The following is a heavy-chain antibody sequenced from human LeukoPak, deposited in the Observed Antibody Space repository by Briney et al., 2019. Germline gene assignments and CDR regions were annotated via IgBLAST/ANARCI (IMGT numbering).Heavy chain of an antibody. Sequence: SETLSLTCTVSGGSISSSSYYWGWIRQPPGKGLEWIGSIYHSGSTYYNPSLKSQVTISVDTSKNQFSLKLTSVTAADTAVYYCARGYSSSWYLNWFDPWGQGTLVTVSS. CDR3: ARGYSSSWYLNWFDP. CDR1: GGSISSSSYY. CDR2: IYHSGST. V-gene: IGHV4-39*07. D-gene: IGHD6-13*01. J-gene: IGHJ5*02.